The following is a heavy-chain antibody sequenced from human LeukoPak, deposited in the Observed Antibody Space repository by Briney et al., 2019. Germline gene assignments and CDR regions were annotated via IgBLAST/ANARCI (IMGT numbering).Heavy chain of an antibody. Sequence: SETLSLTCTVSGGSISSGDFYWGWIRQPPGKGLEWIATIYYSGSTYYRPSLRSRVTISVDTSENQFSLKLTSVTAADTAVYYCARQGEYSTSWSSFGYWGQGTLVTVSS. CDR3: ARQGEYSTSWSSFGY. J-gene: IGHJ4*02. CDR2: IYYSGST. CDR1: GGSISSGDFY. D-gene: IGHD2-2*01. V-gene: IGHV4-39*01.